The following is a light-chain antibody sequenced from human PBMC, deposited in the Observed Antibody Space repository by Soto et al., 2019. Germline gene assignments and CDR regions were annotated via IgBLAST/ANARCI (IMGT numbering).Light chain of an antibody. J-gene: IGKJ5*01. CDR3: QQRSNWPPT. CDR2: GAS. Sequence: VMTQSPATLAVSPGGRVTLSCRASQSVGSNLAWYQQKPGQPPRLLIYGASTRDTGVPSRFSGSGSGTDFTLTISSLEPEDFAVYYCQQRSNWPPTFGQGTRLEI. CDR1: QSVGSN. V-gene: IGKV3D-15*01.